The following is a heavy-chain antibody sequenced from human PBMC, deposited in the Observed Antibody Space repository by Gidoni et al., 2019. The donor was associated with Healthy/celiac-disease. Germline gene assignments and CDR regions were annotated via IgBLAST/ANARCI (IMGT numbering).Heavy chain of an antibody. D-gene: IGHD2-15*01. CDR3: AREQSVAGLDY. J-gene: IGHJ4*02. CDR2: ISSSISYI. Sequence: EVQLVESGGGLVKPGGSLGLSCAASGFTFSSYSMNWVRQAPGKGLEWVSSISSSISYIYYADSVKGRFTISRDNAKNSLYLQMNSLRAEDTAVYYCAREQSVAGLDYWGQGTLVTVSS. V-gene: IGHV3-21*01. CDR1: GFTFSSYS.